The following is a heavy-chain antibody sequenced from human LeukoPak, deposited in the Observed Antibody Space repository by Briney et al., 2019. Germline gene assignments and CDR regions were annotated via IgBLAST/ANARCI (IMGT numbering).Heavy chain of an antibody. V-gene: IGHV3-23*01. CDR3: AKVVSTYWYFDL. Sequence: PGRSLRLSCAASGFSFSRYGMHWVRQATGQGQEWVSGISSGGGVTNYADSVKGRFTISRDNSKNTLYLQINSLRAEDTAVYYCAKVVSTYWYFDLWGRGTLVTVSS. CDR2: ISSGGGVT. CDR1: GFSFSRYG. J-gene: IGHJ2*01. D-gene: IGHD2-15*01.